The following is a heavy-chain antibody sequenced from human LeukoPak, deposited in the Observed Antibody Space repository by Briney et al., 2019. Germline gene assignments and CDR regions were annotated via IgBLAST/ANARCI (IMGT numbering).Heavy chain of an antibody. CDR1: GFTVSSYY. Sequence: GGSLRLSCAASGFTVSSYYMSWVRQAAGKGLEWVSVISSGGSTYYADSVKGRFTIFRDSSENALYLQMNSLRAEDTAVYYCTTDENCSGGSCYSDYWGQGTLVTVSS. CDR3: TTDENCSGGSCYSDY. V-gene: IGHV3-66*01. D-gene: IGHD2-15*01. CDR2: ISSGGST. J-gene: IGHJ4*02.